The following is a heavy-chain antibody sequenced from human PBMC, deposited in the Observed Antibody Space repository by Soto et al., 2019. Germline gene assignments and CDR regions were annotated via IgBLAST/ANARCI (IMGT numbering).Heavy chain of an antibody. Sequence: QVQLVESGGGVVQPGRSLRLSCAASGFTFTSYGMHWVRQAPGKGLEWVAVISYDGFNRYYGDSVKGRFTISRDDSKNTLYLQLNSLRPEDTAVYYCAMDARIAVAKGALCNWFDPWGQGTLVIVSS. V-gene: IGHV3-30*03. CDR3: AMDARIAVAKGALCNWFDP. J-gene: IGHJ5*02. D-gene: IGHD6-13*01. CDR2: ISYDGFNR. CDR1: GFTFTSYG.